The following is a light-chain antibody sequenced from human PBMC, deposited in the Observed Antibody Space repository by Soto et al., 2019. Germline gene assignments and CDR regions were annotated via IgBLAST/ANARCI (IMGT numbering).Light chain of an antibody. CDR3: QKYNNWPLT. J-gene: IGKJ4*01. CDR1: QSVSTY. V-gene: IGKV3-15*01. Sequence: EIVMTQSPATLSVSPGERATLSCRASQSVSTYLAWYQQKPGQAPRLLIYGASTRATGIPARISGSGSATEFTLTISSLPSEDFAVYYCQKYNNWPLTFGGGTKVEIK. CDR2: GAS.